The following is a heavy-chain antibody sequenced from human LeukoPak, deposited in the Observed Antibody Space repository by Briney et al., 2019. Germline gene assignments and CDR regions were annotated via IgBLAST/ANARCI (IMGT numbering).Heavy chain of an antibody. J-gene: IGHJ6*02. Sequence: GGSLRLSCAASGFTFSSYAMSWVRQAPGKGLEWVSAISGSGGSTYYADSVKGQFTISRDNSKNTLYLQMNSLRAEDTAVYYCAKVGASFYYGMDVWGQGTTVTVSS. D-gene: IGHD1-1*01. CDR2: ISGSGGST. CDR3: AKVGASFYYGMDV. CDR1: GFTFSSYA. V-gene: IGHV3-23*01.